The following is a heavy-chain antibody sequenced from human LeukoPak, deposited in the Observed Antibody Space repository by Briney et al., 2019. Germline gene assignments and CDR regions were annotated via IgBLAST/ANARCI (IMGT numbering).Heavy chain of an antibody. CDR3: ARRLLWFGEPSYYFDY. V-gene: IGHV3-21*01. Sequence: GGSLRLSCAASGFTVSSNYMSWVRQAPGKGLEWVSSISSSSSYIYYADSVKGRFTISRDNAKNSLYLQMNSLRAEDTAVYYCARRLLWFGEPSYYFDYWGQGTLVTVSS. CDR2: ISSSSSYI. CDR1: GFTVSSNY. D-gene: IGHD3-10*01. J-gene: IGHJ4*02.